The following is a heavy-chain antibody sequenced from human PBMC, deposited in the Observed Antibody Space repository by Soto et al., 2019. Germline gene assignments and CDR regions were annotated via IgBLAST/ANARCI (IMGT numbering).Heavy chain of an antibody. D-gene: IGHD6-19*01. CDR3: VRRGGAVAGTSRFDY. Sequence: QLQLQESGPGLVKPSETLSLTCTVSGGSISSSSYFWGCIRQPPGKVLEWIGTSYSSGRTSYNPSLKSRLTMSVDTSKNQFSLKMSSVTAADTAVYYCVRRGGAVAGTSRFDYWGQGILVTVSS. V-gene: IGHV4-39*01. CDR1: GGSISSSSYF. CDR2: SYSSGRT. J-gene: IGHJ4*02.